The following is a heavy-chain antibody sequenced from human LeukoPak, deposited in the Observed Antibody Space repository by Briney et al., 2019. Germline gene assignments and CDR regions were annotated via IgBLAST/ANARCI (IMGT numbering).Heavy chain of an antibody. J-gene: IGHJ4*02. CDR3: ARHPGVVTPFES. CDR2: IYYSGST. Sequence: SETLSLTCTVSGGPSSSYYWSWIRQPPGKGLEWIGYIYYSGSTNYNPSLKSRVTMSIDTSNNHFSLKLNSVTAADTAVYYCARHPGVVTPFESGGQGTLVTVSS. D-gene: IGHD3-3*01. V-gene: IGHV4-59*08. CDR1: GGPSSSYY.